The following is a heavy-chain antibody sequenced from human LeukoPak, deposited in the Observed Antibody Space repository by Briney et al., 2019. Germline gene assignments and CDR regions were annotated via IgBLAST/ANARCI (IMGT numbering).Heavy chain of an antibody. D-gene: IGHD6-13*01. V-gene: IGHV3-33*01. CDR3: ARDGDSSSLDY. CDR2: IWYDGSNK. J-gene: IGHJ4*02. Sequence: PGGSLRLSCAASGFTFSSYGMHWVRQAPGKGLEWVAVIWYDGSNKYYADSVKGRFTISRDNSKNTLYLQMNSLRAEDTAVYYCARDGDSSSLDYWGQGTLVTVSS. CDR1: GFTFSSYG.